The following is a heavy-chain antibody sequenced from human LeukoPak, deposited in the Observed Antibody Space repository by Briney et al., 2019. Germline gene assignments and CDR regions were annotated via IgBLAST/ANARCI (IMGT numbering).Heavy chain of an antibody. Sequence: KPGGSLRLSCAASGFTFSDYYMSWIRQAPGKGLEWFSYISSSGSTIYYADSVKGRFTISRDNAKNSLYLQMNSLRAEDTAVYYCAREGHSGSYYYFDYWGQGTLVTVSS. CDR3: AREGHSGSYYYFDY. D-gene: IGHD1-26*01. CDR2: ISSSGSTI. J-gene: IGHJ4*02. CDR1: GFTFSDYY. V-gene: IGHV3-11*01.